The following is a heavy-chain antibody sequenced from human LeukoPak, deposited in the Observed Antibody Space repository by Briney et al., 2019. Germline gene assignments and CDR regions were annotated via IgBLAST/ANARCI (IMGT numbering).Heavy chain of an antibody. J-gene: IGHJ5*02. CDR2: MYYGGST. Sequence: SETLSLTCTVSGGSISSGGHYWSWIRQHPGKGLEWIGYMYYGGSTYYNPSLKSRLRISVDTSKNQFSLKMSSVTAADTAVYYCARENSGTYDSWGQGTLVTVSS. D-gene: IGHD1-26*01. V-gene: IGHV4-31*03. CDR3: ARENSGTYDS. CDR1: GGSISSGGHY.